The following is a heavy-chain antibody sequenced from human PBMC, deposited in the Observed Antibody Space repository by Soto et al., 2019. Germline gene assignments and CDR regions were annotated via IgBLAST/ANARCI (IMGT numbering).Heavy chain of an antibody. J-gene: IGHJ6*02. CDR1: GFTLGDYA. CDR3: ARSHCSSTSCSRYGMDV. Sequence: GGSLRLSSASSGFTLGDYAIHWVRQAPGKGLERVGFTRNRAYRGTTEFAASVKGRFTISRDDSTSIAYLQMNSLKTEDTAVYYCARSHCSSTSCSRYGMDVWGQGTTVTVSS. CDR2: TRNRAYRGTT. D-gene: IGHD2-2*01. V-gene: IGHV3-49*04.